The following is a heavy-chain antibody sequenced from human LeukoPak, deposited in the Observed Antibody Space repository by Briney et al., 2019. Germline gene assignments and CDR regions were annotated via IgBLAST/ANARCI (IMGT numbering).Heavy chain of an antibody. D-gene: IGHD3-3*01. CDR1: GGSISSSSYY. V-gene: IGHV4-39*07. Sequence: PSETLSLTCTVSGGSISSSSYYWGWIRQPPGKGLEWIGSIYYSGSTYYNPSLKSRVTISVDTSKNQFSLKLSSVTAADTAVYYCARVAYYDFWSGYYHFDYWGQGTLVTVSS. CDR3: ARVAYYDFWSGYYHFDY. J-gene: IGHJ4*02. CDR2: IYYSGST.